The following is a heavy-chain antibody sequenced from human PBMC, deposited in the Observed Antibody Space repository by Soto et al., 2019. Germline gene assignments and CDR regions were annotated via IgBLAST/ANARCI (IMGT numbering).Heavy chain of an antibody. CDR3: ARDSGYSSSWSDY. CDR2: IWYDGSNK. V-gene: IGHV3-33*01. D-gene: IGHD6-13*01. J-gene: IGHJ4*02. CDR1: GFTFSSYG. Sequence: QVQLVESGGGVVQPGRSLRLSCAASGFTFSSYGMHWVRQAPGKGLEWVAVIWYDGSNKYYADSVKGRFTISRDNSKNTLYLQMNSLRAEDTAVYYCARDSGYSSSWSDYWGKGTLVTVSS.